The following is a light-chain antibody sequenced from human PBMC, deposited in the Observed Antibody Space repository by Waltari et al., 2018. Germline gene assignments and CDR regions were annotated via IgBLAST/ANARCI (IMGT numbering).Light chain of an antibody. J-gene: IGLJ3*02. CDR3: AVWDDFLSAWV. CDR1: SPNIANNY. Sequence: QSVLTQPPSASGTPGQRVTLSCAGGSPNIANNYVRCYQQLQGTATRLLMFRDVERPSGVPDRFSGSKSGTSASLAISGLRSEDEADYYCAVWDDFLSAWVFGGGTKLTVL. CDR2: RDV. V-gene: IGLV1-47*01.